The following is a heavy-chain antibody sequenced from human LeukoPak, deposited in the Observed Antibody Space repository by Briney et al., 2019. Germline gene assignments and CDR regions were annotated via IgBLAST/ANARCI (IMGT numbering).Heavy chain of an antibody. J-gene: IGHJ4*02. V-gene: IGHV4-31*03. CDR2: IYYSGST. Sequence: SETLSLTCTVSGGSISSGGYYWSWTRQHPGKGLEWIGYIYYSGSTYYNPSLKSRVTISVDTSKNQFSLKLSSVTAADTAVYYCAREKDSSGTYYFDYWGQGTLVTVSS. D-gene: IGHD3-22*01. CDR3: AREKDSSGTYYFDY. CDR1: GGSISSGGYY.